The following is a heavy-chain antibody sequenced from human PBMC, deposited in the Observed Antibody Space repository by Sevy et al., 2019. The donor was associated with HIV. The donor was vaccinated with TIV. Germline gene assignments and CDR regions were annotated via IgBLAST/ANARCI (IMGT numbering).Heavy chain of an antibody. J-gene: IGHJ6*02. V-gene: IGHV3-30-3*01. CDR3: ARGTPPYYYYYGMGV. D-gene: IGHD2-15*01. CDR2: ISYDGSNK. CDR1: GFTFSSYA. Sequence: GGSLRLSCAASGFTFSSYAMHWVRQAPGKGLEWVAVISYDGSNKYYADSVKGRFTISRDNSKNTLYLQMNSLRAEDTAVYYCARGTPPYYYYYGMGVWGQGTTVTVSS.